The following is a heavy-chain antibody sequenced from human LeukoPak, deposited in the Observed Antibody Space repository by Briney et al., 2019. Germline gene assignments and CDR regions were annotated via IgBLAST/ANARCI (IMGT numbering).Heavy chain of an antibody. CDR3: ASQYSSGRYRFDY. V-gene: IGHV4-39*01. D-gene: IGHD6-19*01. CDR2: IYYSGST. J-gene: IGHJ4*02. CDR1: GGSISSSSYY. Sequence: SETLSLTCTVSGGSISSSSYYWGWIRQPPGKGLDWIGNIYYSGSTYYNPSLKSRVTISVDTSKNQFSLKLSSVTAADTAVYYCASQYSSGRYRFDYWGQGTLVTVSS.